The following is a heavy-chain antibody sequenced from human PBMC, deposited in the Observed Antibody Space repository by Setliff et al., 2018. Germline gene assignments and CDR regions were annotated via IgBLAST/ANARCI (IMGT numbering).Heavy chain of an antibody. D-gene: IGHD6-19*01. CDR2: IWFDGSNK. CDR3: AKNHLAGTPHVYFDY. Sequence: GGSLRLSCAASGFTFRDYGMHWVRQAPGKGLEWVAVIWFDGSNKYYADSLKGRFTISRDNSKNTLYLQMNSLRAEDTAVYYCAKNHLAGTPHVYFDYLGQGTLVTVSS. V-gene: IGHV3-33*06. CDR1: GFTFRDYG. J-gene: IGHJ4*02.